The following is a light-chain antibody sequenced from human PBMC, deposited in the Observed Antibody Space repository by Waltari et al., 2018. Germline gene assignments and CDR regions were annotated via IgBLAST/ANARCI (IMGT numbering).Light chain of an antibody. CDR2: AAS. CDR3: QQYNNWPPYT. CDR1: QSVGSN. Sequence: DIVMTQSPATLSVSPGERATRSCRASQSVGSNFAWYQQKPGQALRLLIFAASRRATGIPARFSGSGSGTEFTLTIGSLQSEDFAVYYCQQYNNWPPYTFGQGTKLEIK. V-gene: IGKV3-15*01. J-gene: IGKJ2*01.